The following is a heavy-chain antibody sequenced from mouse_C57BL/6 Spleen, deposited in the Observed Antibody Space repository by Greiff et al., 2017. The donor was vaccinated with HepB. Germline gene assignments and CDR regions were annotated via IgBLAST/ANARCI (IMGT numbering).Heavy chain of an antibody. Sequence: VQLQESGPGLVAPSQSLSITCTVSGFSLTSYGVHWVRQPPGKGLEWLVVIWRDGSTTYNSALKSRLRISKDNSKSHVFLKMNSLQTDDTAMYYCARQGVYRRDTSSMDYWGQGTSVTGSS. J-gene: IGHJ4*01. CDR3: ARQGVYRRDTSSMDY. V-gene: IGHV2-6-1*01. CDR1: GFSLTSYG. CDR2: IWRDGST. D-gene: IGHD1-3*01.